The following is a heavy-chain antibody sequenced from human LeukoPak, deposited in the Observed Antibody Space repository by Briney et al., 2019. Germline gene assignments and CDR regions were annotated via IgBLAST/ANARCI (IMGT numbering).Heavy chain of an antibody. D-gene: IGHD3-3*01. V-gene: IGHV1-69*13. J-gene: IGHJ1*01. CDR1: GGTFSNYA. CDR2: IIPNFEIA. Sequence: GASVKVSCKVSGGTFSNYAISWVRQAPGQGLEWMGGIIPNFEIAKFAQKFQGRVTITADESTSTAYMELRSLRSDDTAVYYCARDRRLRFLEWSSIGYFQHWGQGTLVTVSS. CDR3: ARDRRLRFLEWSSIGYFQH.